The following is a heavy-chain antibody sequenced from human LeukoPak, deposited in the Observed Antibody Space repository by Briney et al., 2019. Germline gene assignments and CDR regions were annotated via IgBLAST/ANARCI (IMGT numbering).Heavy chain of an antibody. Sequence: PGGSLRLSCAASGFTFSDYWMHWVRQAPGKGLEWVSSISRSSIYKYYADSMKGRFTISRDNAKNSVYLQVNSVRAEDTAVYYCARGRYDSSGYYALFDYWGRGALVTVSS. V-gene: IGHV3-21*01. D-gene: IGHD3-22*01. J-gene: IGHJ4*02. CDR2: ISRSSIYK. CDR3: ARGRYDSSGYYALFDY. CDR1: GFTFSDYW.